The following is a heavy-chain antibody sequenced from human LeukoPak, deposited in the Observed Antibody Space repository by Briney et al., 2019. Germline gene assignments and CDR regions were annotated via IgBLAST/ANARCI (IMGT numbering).Heavy chain of an antibody. Sequence: SETLSLTCTVSGGSISSYYWSWIRQPPGKGLEWIGYIYSSGSTNYSPSLKSRVTISVDTSKNQFSLKLYSVTAADTAVYYCARRYSGYGNAFDIWGQGTMVIVSS. CDR2: IYSSGST. J-gene: IGHJ3*02. V-gene: IGHV4-59*08. CDR3: ARRYSGYGNAFDI. D-gene: IGHD5-12*01. CDR1: GGSISSYY.